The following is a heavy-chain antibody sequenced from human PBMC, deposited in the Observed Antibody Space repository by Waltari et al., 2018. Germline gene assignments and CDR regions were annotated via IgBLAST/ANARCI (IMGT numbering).Heavy chain of an antibody. J-gene: IGHJ3*02. CDR2: ITGSSDST. D-gene: IGHD1-26*01. Sequence: EVQLVESGGTLVQPGGSLKLSCVAYGSTFNDHSMNWVRQAPGKGLEWISYITGSSDSTNYADSVQGRFIVSRDNAQNALYLQMTGLRAEDTAIYYCAADGVGVLPGDAFDIWGQGTMVTVSS. CDR3: AADGVGVLPGDAFDI. CDR1: GSTFNDHS. V-gene: IGHV3-48*04.